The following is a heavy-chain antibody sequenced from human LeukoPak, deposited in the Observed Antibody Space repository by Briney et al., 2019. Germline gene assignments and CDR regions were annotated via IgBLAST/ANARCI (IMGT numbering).Heavy chain of an antibody. CDR1: GFTFDDYA. Sequence: GRSLRLSCAASGFTFDDYAMHWVRQAPGKGLEWVSGISWNGDSRGYADSVKGRFTISRDNAKKSLYLQMNSLRAEDTALYYCAKVAGPWTYYYYYGMDVWGQGTTVTVSS. CDR3: AKVAGPWTYYYYYGMDV. D-gene: IGHD6-19*01. V-gene: IGHV3-9*01. CDR2: ISWNGDSR. J-gene: IGHJ6*02.